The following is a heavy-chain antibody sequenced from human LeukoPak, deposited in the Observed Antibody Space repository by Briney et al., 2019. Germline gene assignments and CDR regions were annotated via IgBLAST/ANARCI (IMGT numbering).Heavy chain of an antibody. CDR2: IKYDGSES. CDR3: SRGDSSGWYF. Sequence: GGSLRLSCAASGFTFGTYWMSWVRQAPGKRLEWVANIKYDGSESYYVDSVKGRFTISRDNADNSLYLQMNGLTAEDTAVYYCSRGDSSGWYFGGQGTLVIVSS. J-gene: IGHJ4*02. V-gene: IGHV3-7*01. CDR1: GFTFGTYW. D-gene: IGHD6-19*01.